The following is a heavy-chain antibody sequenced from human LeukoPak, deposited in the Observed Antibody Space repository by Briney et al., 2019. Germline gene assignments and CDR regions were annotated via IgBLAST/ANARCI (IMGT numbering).Heavy chain of an antibody. CDR1: DESFSGYY. J-gene: IGHJ5*02. CDR3: ATGYSDSSGWFNWFDP. V-gene: IGHV4-34*01. CDR2: INHSGSI. D-gene: IGHD6-19*01. Sequence: SETLSLTCAVYDESFSGYYWSWIRQPPGKGLEWIGEINHSGSINYNPSLKSRVTISLDTSKSQFSLRLSSVTAADTAVYYCATGYSDSSGWFNWFDPWGQGTLVTVSS.